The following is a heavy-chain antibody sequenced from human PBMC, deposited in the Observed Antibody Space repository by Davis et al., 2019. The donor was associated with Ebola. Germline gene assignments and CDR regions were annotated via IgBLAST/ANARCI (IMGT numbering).Heavy chain of an antibody. J-gene: IGHJ4*01. CDR1: GFTFGDYA. Sequence: GGSLRLSCTASGFTFGDYAMSWVRQAPGKGLEWVSFIRSKGFGGTTEYAASMKGRFTISRDDSKSIAYLQMNSLKTEDTAVYYCARRGTVVTPDYWGQGTLVTVSS. D-gene: IGHD4-23*01. CDR2: IRSKGFGGTT. V-gene: IGHV3-49*04. CDR3: ARRGTVVTPDY.